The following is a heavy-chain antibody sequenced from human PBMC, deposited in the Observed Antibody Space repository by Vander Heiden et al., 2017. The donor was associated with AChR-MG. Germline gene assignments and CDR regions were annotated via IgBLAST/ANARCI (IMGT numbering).Heavy chain of an antibody. J-gene: IGHJ6*02. CDR3: ARVGGWYAMDV. CDR2: IKQDGSEK. V-gene: IGHV3-7*01. Sequence: EVQLVESGGGLVQPGGSLRLSCAASGFTFSNYWMRWVRQAPGKGLEWVAKIKQDGSEKRYVDAVKGRFTISRDNAQNSLYLQMSSLRAEDTAVYYCARVGGWYAMDVWGQGTTVTVSS. D-gene: IGHD6-19*01. CDR1: GFTFSNYW.